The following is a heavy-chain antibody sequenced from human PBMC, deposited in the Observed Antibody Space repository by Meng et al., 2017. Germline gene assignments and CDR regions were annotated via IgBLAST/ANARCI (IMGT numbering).Heavy chain of an antibody. CDR2: ISWNSGSI. CDR3: ARGLRGLELYYYDSSGYFLG. J-gene: IGHJ4*02. Sequence: SPKISCAASGFTFDDYAMHWVRQAPGKGLEWVSGISWNSGSIGYADSVKGRFTISRDNAKNSLYLQMNSLRAEDTALYYCARGLRGLELYYYDSSGYFLGWGQGTLVTVSS. CDR1: GFTFDDYA. V-gene: IGHV3-9*01. D-gene: IGHD3-22*01.